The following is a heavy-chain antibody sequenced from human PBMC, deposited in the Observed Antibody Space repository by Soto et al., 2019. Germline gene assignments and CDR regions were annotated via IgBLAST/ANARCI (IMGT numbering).Heavy chain of an antibody. D-gene: IGHD5-12*01. CDR3: AKANSGDDDEFDY. Sequence: ASVKVSCKASGYTFTGYYMHWVRQAPGQGLEWMGWVNPKSGGTDYAQKFQGRATMTRDTSSSSAYMELSSLRSDDTAVYYCAKANSGDDDEFDYWGQGTQVTVSS. J-gene: IGHJ4*02. CDR2: VNPKSGGT. CDR1: GYTFTGYY. V-gene: IGHV1-2*02.